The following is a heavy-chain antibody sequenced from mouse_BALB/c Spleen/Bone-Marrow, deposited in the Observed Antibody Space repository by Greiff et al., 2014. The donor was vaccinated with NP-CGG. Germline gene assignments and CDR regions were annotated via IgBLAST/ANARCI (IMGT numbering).Heavy chain of an antibody. Sequence: QVHVKQSGAELAKPGASVKMSCKASGYTFTSYWMHWVKQRPGQGLEWIGYINPSTGYTEYNQKFKDKATLTADKSSSTAYMQLSSLTSEDSAVYYCATGTYYFDYWGQGTTLTVSS. J-gene: IGHJ2*01. CDR3: ATGTYYFDY. V-gene: IGHV1-7*01. CDR1: GYTFTSYW. CDR2: INPSTGYT. D-gene: IGHD4-1*01.